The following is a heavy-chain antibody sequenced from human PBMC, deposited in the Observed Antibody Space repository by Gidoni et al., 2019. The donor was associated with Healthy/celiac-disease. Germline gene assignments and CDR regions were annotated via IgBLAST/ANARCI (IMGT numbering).Heavy chain of an antibody. D-gene: IGHD3-10*01. CDR2: INHSGST. CDR1: GGSFSGYS. CDR3: ARVGGRRINMVRGRYNWFDP. Sequence: QVQLQQWGAGLLKPSETLSLTCAVYGGSFSGYSWSWIRQPPGKGLEWIGEINHSGSTNYNPSLKSRVTISVDTSKNQFSLKLSSVTAADTAVYYCARVGGRRINMVRGRYNWFDPWGQGTLVTVSS. J-gene: IGHJ5*02. V-gene: IGHV4-34*01.